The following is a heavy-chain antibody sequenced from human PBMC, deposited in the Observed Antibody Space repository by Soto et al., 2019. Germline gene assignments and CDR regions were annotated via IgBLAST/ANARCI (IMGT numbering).Heavy chain of an antibody. CDR2: IFYSGGT. Sequence: QLLLQESGPGLVKPSETLSLTCTVSGGSILDSTYYWAWIRQSPGKGLEWIGTIFYSGGTFYTPSLKTRVTLSVAPSNTQFSLKLSSVTPADTAVYYCARQASGYYYGWFDPWGQGTLVTVSS. J-gene: IGHJ5*02. V-gene: IGHV4-39*01. CDR3: ARQASGYYYGWFDP. CDR1: GGSILDSTYY. D-gene: IGHD3-22*01.